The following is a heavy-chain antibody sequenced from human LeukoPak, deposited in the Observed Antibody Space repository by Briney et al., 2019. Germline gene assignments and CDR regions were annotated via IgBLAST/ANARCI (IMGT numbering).Heavy chain of an antibody. D-gene: IGHD6-19*01. CDR2: ISGSGGST. J-gene: IGHJ4*02. CDR3: AKKGNSGWFGTYYFDY. Sequence: PGGSLRLSCAASGFTFSSYAMSWVRPAPGKGLEWVSAISGSGGSTYYADSVKGRFTISRDNSKNTLYLQMNSLRAEDTAVYYCAKKGNSGWFGTYYFDYWGQGTLVTVSS. CDR1: GFTFSSYA. V-gene: IGHV3-23*01.